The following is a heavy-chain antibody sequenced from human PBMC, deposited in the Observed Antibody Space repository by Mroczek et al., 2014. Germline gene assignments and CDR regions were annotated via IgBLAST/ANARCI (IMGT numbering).Heavy chain of an antibody. V-gene: IGHV4-31*03. J-gene: IGHJ4*02. D-gene: IGHD3-16*02. CDR3: ARDGEGIMGLRLGELSFYY. Sequence: QVQLVQSGPGLVKPSQTLSLTCTVSGGSISSGGYYWSWIRQHPGKGLEWIGYIYYSGSTYYNPSLKSRVTISVDTSKNQFSLKLSSVTAADTAVYYCARDGEGIMGLRLGELSFYYWGQGTLVTVSS. CDR1: GGSISSGGYY. CDR2: IYYSGST.